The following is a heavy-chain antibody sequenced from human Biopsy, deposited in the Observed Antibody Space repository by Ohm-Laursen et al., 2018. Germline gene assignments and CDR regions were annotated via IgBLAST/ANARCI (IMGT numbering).Heavy chain of an antibody. D-gene: IGHD3-3*01. V-gene: IGHV3-9*01. CDR1: GFTFDDHV. Sequence: SLRLSCSAPGFTFDDHVMHWVRQAPGKGLEWVSGISWDGGSEGYADSVKGRFTISRDNAKNSLFLQMNSLTTEDTALYYCVRGYSSSWSGYLDHWGQGNLVTVSS. J-gene: IGHJ4*02. CDR3: VRGYSSSWSGYLDH. CDR2: ISWDGGSE.